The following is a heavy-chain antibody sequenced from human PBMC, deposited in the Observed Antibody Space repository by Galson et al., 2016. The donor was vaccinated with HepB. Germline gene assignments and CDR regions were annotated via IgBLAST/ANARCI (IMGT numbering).Heavy chain of an antibody. CDR1: FSNYG. CDR2: ITATGGST. Sequence: FSNYGMSWVRQAPGKGLEWVSSITATGGSTYIADSVKGRFTISRDNSKNTLYLQMNSLRAEDTAVYYCAKAYGSGSSFYYYYGMDVWGQGTTVTVSS. D-gene: IGHD3-10*01. V-gene: IGHV3-23*01. J-gene: IGHJ6*02. CDR3: AKAYGSGSSFYYYYGMDV.